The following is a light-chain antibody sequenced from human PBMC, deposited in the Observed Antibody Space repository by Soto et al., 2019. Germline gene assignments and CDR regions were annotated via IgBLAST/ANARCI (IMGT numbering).Light chain of an antibody. V-gene: IGLV2-23*02. CDR1: SSDVGSYDL. J-gene: IGLJ2*01. Sequence: QSVLTQPASVSGSPGQSITISCTGTSSDVGSYDLVSWYQQHPGKAPKLIIYEVSKRPSGLSNRFSGSKSGNTASLTISGLQAEDEADYYCCSYAGSYTFVIGGGTKLTVL. CDR3: CSYAGSYTFV. CDR2: EVS.